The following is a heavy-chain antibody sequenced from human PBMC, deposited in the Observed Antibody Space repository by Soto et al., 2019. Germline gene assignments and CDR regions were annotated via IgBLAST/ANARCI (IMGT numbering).Heavy chain of an antibody. J-gene: IGHJ3*02. CDR1: GYSFTSYW. CDR3: ARHGGLGYCSSTSCPPGAFDI. D-gene: IGHD2-2*01. V-gene: IGHV5-51*01. CDR2: IYPGDSDT. Sequence: GESLKISCKGSGYSFTSYWIGWVRQMPGKGLEWMGIIYPGDSDTRYSPSFQGQVTISADKSISTAYLQWSSLRASDPAMYYCARHGGLGYCSSTSCPPGAFDIWGQGTMVTVSS.